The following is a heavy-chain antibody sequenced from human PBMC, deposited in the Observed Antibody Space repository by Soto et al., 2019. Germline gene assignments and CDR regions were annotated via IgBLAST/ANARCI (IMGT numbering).Heavy chain of an antibody. CDR3: AKGVRSGSCYSCFDY. Sequence: RLCCAAAEVNFIGLGFSWVRQATGKGLEWVSGTSGSGGSTYYADSVKGRFTISRDNSKSTLYLQMNSLRAEDTAVYYCAKGVRSGSCYSCFDYWGHGTLVTVTP. D-gene: IGHD2-15*01. CDR2: TSGSGGST. CDR1: EVNFIGLG. V-gene: IGHV3-23*01. J-gene: IGHJ4*01.